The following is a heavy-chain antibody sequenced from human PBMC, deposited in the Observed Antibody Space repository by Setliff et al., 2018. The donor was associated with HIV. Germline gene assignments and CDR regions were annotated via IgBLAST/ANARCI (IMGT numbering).Heavy chain of an antibody. D-gene: IGHD3-10*01. Sequence: GESLRLSCVASGFTFSKFWVTWVRRAPGKGLEWVANIRQDGSEKQYVDSVKGRFTVSRDNAQNSLYLQMNGLRAEDTAVYYCARLGWASLPANALDVWGLGTVVTVSS. J-gene: IGHJ3*01. CDR1: GFTFSKFW. V-gene: IGHV3-7*03. CDR2: IRQDGSEK. CDR3: ARLGWASLPANALDV.